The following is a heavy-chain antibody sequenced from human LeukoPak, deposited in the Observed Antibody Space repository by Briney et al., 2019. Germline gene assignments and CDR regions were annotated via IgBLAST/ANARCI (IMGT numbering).Heavy chain of an antibody. CDR3: AKNGSGTARAFDV. Sequence: GGSLRLSCAASGFTFSSSAMSWVRQAPGKGLEWVSAISGIGGVTYYRDSVKGRFTVSRDNAKITLYLQMNSLRGEGTALYYCAKNGSGTARAFDVWGQGTMVTVSS. V-gene: IGHV3-23*01. CDR2: ISGIGGVT. D-gene: IGHD3-10*01. J-gene: IGHJ3*01. CDR1: GFTFSSSA.